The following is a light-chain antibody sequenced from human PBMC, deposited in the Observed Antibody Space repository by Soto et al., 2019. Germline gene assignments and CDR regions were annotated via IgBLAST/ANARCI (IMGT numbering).Light chain of an antibody. CDR2: GAS. Sequence: EIVLTQSPGTLSLSPGERATLSCRASQSVSSTYLGWYQQKPGQAPRLLIYGASTRATGTPDRFSGSGSGTDFTLTIRRLEPEDFAVYYCQQYGASPYTFGQGTKLETK. J-gene: IGKJ2*01. CDR1: QSVSSTY. V-gene: IGKV3-20*01. CDR3: QQYGASPYT.